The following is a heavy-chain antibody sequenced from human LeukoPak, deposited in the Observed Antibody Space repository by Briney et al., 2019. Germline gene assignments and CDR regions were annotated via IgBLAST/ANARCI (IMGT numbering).Heavy chain of an antibody. CDR3: APTRIAAAGTSGNWFDP. Sequence: GSGPTLVNPTQTLTLTCTFSGFSLSTSGVGVGWIRQPPGKALEWLALIYWNDDKRYSPSLKSRLTITKDTSKNQVVLTMTNMDPVATATYYCAPTRIAAAGTSGNWFDPWGQGTLVTVSS. D-gene: IGHD6-13*01. V-gene: IGHV2-5*01. CDR2: IYWNDDK. CDR1: GFSLSTSGVG. J-gene: IGHJ5*02.